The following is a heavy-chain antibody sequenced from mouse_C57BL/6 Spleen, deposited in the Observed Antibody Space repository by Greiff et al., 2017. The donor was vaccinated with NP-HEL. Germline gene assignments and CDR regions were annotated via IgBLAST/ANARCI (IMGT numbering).Heavy chain of an antibody. CDR1: GFTFSSYA. V-gene: IGHV5-4*01. Sequence: EVMLVESGGGLVKPGGSLKLSCAASGFTFSSYAMSWVRQTPEKRLEWVATISDGGSYTYYPDNVKGRFTISRDNAKNNLYLQMSHLKSEDTAMYYCARDEGVLLSYYAMDYWGQGTSVTVSS. CDR2: ISDGGSYT. J-gene: IGHJ4*01. CDR3: ARDEGVLLSYYAMDY. D-gene: IGHD1-1*01.